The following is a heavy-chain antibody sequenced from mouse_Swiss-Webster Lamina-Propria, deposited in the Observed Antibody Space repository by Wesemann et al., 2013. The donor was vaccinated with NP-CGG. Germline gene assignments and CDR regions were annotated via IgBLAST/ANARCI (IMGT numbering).Heavy chain of an antibody. V-gene: IGHV13-2*02. Sequence: QVQLVETGGGLVRPGNSLKLSCVTSGFTFSNYRMHWLRQPPGKRLEWIAVITVKSDNYGANYAESVKGRFTISRDDSKSSVYLQMNRLREEDTATYYCSRAYGSSYWYFDVWGAGDHGVTVSS. CDR2: ITVKSDNYGA. D-gene: IGHD1-1*01. J-gene: IGHJ1*01. CDR3: SRAYGSSYWYFDV. CDR1: GFTFSNYR.